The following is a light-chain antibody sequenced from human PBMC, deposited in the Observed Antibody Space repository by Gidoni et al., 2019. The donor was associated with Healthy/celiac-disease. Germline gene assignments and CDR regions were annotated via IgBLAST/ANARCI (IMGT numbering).Light chain of an antibody. V-gene: IGLV1-47*01. J-gene: IGLJ2*01. CDR3: AAWDDSLSGHVV. CDR2: RNN. Sequence: QSVLTQPPSASGTPGQRVTISCSGSSSNTGSNYVYWYQHLPGKAPKLLIYRNNQRPSGVPDRFSGSKSGTSASLAISGFRSEDEADYYCAAWDDSLSGHVVFGGGTKLTVL. CDR1: SSNTGSNY.